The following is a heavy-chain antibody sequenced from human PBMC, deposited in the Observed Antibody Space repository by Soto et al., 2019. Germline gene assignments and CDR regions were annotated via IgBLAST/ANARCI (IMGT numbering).Heavy chain of an antibody. CDR3: ARAPTSTSWSIYYYYYYGMDV. J-gene: IGHJ6*02. D-gene: IGHD2-2*01. CDR2: TYYRSKWYN. CDR1: GDSVSSNSAA. Sequence: PSQTLSLTCAISGDSVSSNSAAWNWIRQSPSRGLEWRGRTYYRSKWYNDYAVSVKSRVTINPDTSKNQFSLQLNSVTPEDTAAYYCARAPTSTSWSIYYYYYYGMDVWGQGTAVTVSS. V-gene: IGHV6-1*01.